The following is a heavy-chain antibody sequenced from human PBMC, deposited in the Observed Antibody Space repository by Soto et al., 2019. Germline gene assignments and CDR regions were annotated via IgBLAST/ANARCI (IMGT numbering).Heavy chain of an antibody. CDR1: GFTFSSYA. J-gene: IGHJ4*02. CDR3: AKNPGYYYDSTGYHFDY. D-gene: IGHD3-22*01. CDR2: ISYGGGTT. Sequence: GSLRLSCAASGFTFSSYAMSWVRQAPGKGLEWVSAISYGGGTTYYADSVKGRFTISRDNSKNTLYLQMNSLRAEDTAVYYCAKNPGYYYDSTGYHFDYWGQGTLVTVSS. V-gene: IGHV3-23*01.